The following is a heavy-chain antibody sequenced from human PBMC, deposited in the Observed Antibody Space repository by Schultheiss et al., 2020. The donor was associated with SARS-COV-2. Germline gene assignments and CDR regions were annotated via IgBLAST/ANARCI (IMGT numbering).Heavy chain of an antibody. CDR3: ARVAYPYHYMDV. Sequence: SQTLSLTCAVYGGSFSGYYWSWIRQPPGKGLEWIGYIYNSGNTNYNPSLKSRVTISVDTSKNQFSLKLSSVTAADTAVYYCARVAYPYHYMDVWGKGTTVTVSS. CDR2: IYNSGNT. CDR1: GGSFSGYY. V-gene: IGHV4-59*01. J-gene: IGHJ6*03.